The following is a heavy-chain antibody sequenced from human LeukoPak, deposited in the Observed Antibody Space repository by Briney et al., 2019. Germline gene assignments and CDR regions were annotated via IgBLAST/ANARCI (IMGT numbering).Heavy chain of an antibody. Sequence: SETLSLTCAVYGGSFSGYYWSWIRRPPGKGLEWIGEINHSGSTNYNPSLKSRVTISVDTSKNQFSLKLSSVTAADTAVYYCARGLGIFGTHWGQGTLVTVSS. V-gene: IGHV4-34*01. CDR3: ARGLGIFGTH. CDR1: GGSFSGYY. J-gene: IGHJ4*02. CDR2: INHSGST. D-gene: IGHD3-3*01.